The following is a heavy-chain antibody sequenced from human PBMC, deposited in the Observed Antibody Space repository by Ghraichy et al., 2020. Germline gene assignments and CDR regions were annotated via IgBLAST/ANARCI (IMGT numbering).Heavy chain of an antibody. Sequence: SVKVSCKASGGTFSNYAISWVRQAPGQGLEWMGGVIPIFGITNYAQKFQGRVTITADKSTSTAYMELSSLRSEDTAVYFCAGGYCSGGGCYSYRNSLYAMDVWGQGTTVTVSS. D-gene: IGHD2-15*01. CDR3: AGGYCSGGGCYSYRNSLYAMDV. CDR1: GGTFSNYA. CDR2: VIPIFGIT. J-gene: IGHJ6*02. V-gene: IGHV1-69*10.